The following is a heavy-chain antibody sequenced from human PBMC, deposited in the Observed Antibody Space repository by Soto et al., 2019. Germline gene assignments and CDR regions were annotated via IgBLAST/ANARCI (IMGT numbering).Heavy chain of an antibody. Sequence: SETLSLTCTVSGGSISSSSYYWGWIRQPPGKGLEWIGSIYYSGSTYYNPSLKSRVTISVDTSKNQFSLKLSSVTAADTAVYYCARPAGDLHFDLWGRGTLVTVSS. V-gene: IGHV4-39*01. CDR3: ARPAGDLHFDL. D-gene: IGHD7-27*01. CDR2: IYYSGST. J-gene: IGHJ2*01. CDR1: GGSISSSSYY.